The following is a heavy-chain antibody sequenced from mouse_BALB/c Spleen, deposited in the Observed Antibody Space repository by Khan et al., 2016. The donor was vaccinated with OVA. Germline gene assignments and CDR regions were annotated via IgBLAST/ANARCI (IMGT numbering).Heavy chain of an antibody. J-gene: IGHJ2*01. CDR2: TNPTNGRT. D-gene: IGHD1-1*01. V-gene: IGHV1S81*02. CDR3: ARIKKIVATYFDY. Sequence: VQLQQSGAELVKAGASVKMSCKASGYTFTSYWMHWVKQRLGQGLEWFAETNPTNGRTYYNEKFKSKATVTVDKSSSTAYMLLSGTTFEDSAVYYCARIKKIVATYFDYWGQGTTLTVSS. CDR1: GYTFTSYW.